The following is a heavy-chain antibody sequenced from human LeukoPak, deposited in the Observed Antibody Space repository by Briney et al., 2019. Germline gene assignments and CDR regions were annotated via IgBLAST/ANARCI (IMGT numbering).Heavy chain of an antibody. CDR3: ALGSGYYRYYYYYMDV. V-gene: IGHV1-69*13. Sequence: GASVKVSCKASGGTFSSYAISWVRQAPGQGLEWMGGIIPIFGTANYAQKFQGRVTITADESTSTAYMELSSLRSEDTAVYYCALGSGYYRYYYYYMDVWGKGTTVTVSS. CDR1: GGTFSSYA. D-gene: IGHD3-3*01. J-gene: IGHJ6*03. CDR2: IIPIFGTA.